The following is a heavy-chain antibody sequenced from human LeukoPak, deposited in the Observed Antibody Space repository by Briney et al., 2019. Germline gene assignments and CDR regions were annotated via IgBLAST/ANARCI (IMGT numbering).Heavy chain of an antibody. V-gene: IGHV4-4*07. CDR1: GGSISNYY. CDR3: AREAGASSFRPLDC. CDR2: ISNSGST. J-gene: IGHJ4*02. D-gene: IGHD1-26*01. Sequence: SETLSLTCTVSGGSISNYYWSWIRQPAGKGLEWIGRISNSGSTNYNLVHKSRLPMSVDTSKNQFSVRLSSVTAADTALYYCAREAGASSFRPLDCWGQGGLVSVSS.